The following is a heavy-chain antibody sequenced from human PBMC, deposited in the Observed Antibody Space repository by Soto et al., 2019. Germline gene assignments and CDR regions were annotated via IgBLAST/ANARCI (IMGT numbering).Heavy chain of an antibody. Sequence: GGSLRLSCAVSGFTVSNNYMSWVRQAPGKGLEWVSAISGSGGSTYYADSVKGRFTISRDNSKNTLYLQMNSLRAEDTAVYYCAKDRAQQLARYDAFEIWGQGTMVTVSS. D-gene: IGHD6-13*01. J-gene: IGHJ3*02. CDR2: ISGSGGST. V-gene: IGHV3-23*01. CDR1: GFTVSNNY. CDR3: AKDRAQQLARYDAFEI.